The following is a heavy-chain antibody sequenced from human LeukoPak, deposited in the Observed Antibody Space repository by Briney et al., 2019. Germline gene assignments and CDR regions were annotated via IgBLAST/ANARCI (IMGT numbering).Heavy chain of an antibody. V-gene: IGHV3-74*01. CDR3: ARDRTTVTLFGY. CDR1: GFTFTNVW. D-gene: IGHD4-17*01. CDR2: ISTDGAIT. J-gene: IGHJ4*02. Sequence: GGSLRVSCAASGFTFTNVWMHWFRQAPGRGLVWISRISTDGAITGYADSVKGRFTISRDNAKNTLYLQMNSLRAEDTAVYYCARDRTTVTLFGYWGQGALVTVSS.